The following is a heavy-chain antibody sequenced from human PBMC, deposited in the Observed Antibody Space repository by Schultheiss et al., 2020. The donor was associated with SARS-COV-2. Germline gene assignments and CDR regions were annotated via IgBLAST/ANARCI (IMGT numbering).Heavy chain of an antibody. Sequence: SQTLSLTCAVYGGSISSYYWSWIRQPPGKGLEWIGYIYYSGSTNYNPSLKSRVTISVDTSKNQFSLKLSSVTAADTAVYYCARGRYSGSYFDYWGQGTLVTVSS. CDR2: IYYSGST. V-gene: IGHV4-59*12. D-gene: IGHD1-26*01. CDR3: ARGRYSGSYFDY. J-gene: IGHJ4*02. CDR1: GGSISSYY.